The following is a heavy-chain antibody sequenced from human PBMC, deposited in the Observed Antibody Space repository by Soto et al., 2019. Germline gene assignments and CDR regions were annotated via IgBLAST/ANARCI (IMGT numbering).Heavy chain of an antibody. Sequence: QLQLQESGPGLVKPSETLSLTCTVSGGSISSSSYYWGWIRQPPGKGLEWIGSIYYSGSTYYDPCLKSRVTISVDTSKNQFALKRSSVTAADTAVYYCAREITMIVVVNRAPLTDWGQGTLVTVS. CDR1: GGSISSSSYY. CDR3: AREITMIVVVNRAPLTD. J-gene: IGHJ4*02. D-gene: IGHD3-22*01. CDR2: IYYSGST. V-gene: IGHV4-39*02.